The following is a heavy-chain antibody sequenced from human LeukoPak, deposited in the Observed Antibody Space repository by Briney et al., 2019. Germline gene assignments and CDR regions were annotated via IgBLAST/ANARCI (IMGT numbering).Heavy chain of an antibody. CDR1: GYTPTELS. J-gene: IGHJ5*02. D-gene: IGHD3-10*01. CDR2: FDPEDGET. V-gene: IGHV1-24*01. CDR3: ATVVDYYGSGSSNWFDP. Sequence: ASVKVSCTVSGYTPTELSMHWVRQAPGKGLEWMGGFDPEDGETIYAQKFQGRVTMTEDTSTDTAYMELSSLRSEDTAVYYCATVVDYYGSGSSNWFDPWGQGTLVTVSS.